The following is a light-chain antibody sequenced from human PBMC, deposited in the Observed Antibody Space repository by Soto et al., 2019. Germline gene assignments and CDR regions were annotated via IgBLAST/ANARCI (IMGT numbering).Light chain of an antibody. V-gene: IGLV2-14*01. CDR2: EVS. CDR1: SSDVGAYNY. Sequence: QSALTQPASVSGSPGQSITISCTGTSSDVGAYNYVSWYQQHPGKAPKLMIHEVSNRPSGVSDRFSGSRSGNTASLTISGLQAEDESDYYCISYTSSSTWVFGGGTKVTVL. CDR3: ISYTSSSTWV. J-gene: IGLJ3*02.